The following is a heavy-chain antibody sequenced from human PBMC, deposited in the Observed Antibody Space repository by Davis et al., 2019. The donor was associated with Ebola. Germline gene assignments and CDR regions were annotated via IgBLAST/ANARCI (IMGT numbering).Heavy chain of an antibody. CDR2: ISYDGSNK. D-gene: IGHD3-16*02. CDR3: ARDEAITFGGVIVTSNSMDV. J-gene: IGHJ6*04. V-gene: IGHV3-30*02. Sequence: GGSLRLSCAASGFSFSSYAMHWVRQAPGKGLEWVAFISYDGSNKYYADSVKGRFTISRDNSKNTLYLQMNSLRDEDTAVYYCARDEAITFGGVIVTSNSMDVWGKGTTVTVSS. CDR1: GFSFSSYA.